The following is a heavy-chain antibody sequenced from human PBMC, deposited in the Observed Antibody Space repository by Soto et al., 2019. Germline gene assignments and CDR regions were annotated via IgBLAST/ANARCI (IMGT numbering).Heavy chain of an antibody. CDR1: GYTFTSTG. CDR3: AKCVNWNYALDY. D-gene: IGHD1-7*01. Sequence: QVQLVQSAAEVKKPGASVKVSCKASGYTFTSTGVTWVRQAPGHGLEWMGWISGYNGNMNYAQKFQGRVTMTTDTSTSTAYMELRSLTSDDTAVYYCAKCVNWNYALDYWCQGTLITVSS. CDR2: ISGYNGNM. J-gene: IGHJ4*02. V-gene: IGHV1-18*01.